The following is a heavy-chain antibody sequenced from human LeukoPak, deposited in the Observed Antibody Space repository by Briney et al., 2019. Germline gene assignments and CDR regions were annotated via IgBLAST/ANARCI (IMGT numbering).Heavy chain of an antibody. CDR2: INHSGST. Sequence: PSETLSLTCAVYGGSFSGYYWSWIRQPPGKGLEWIGEINHSGSTNYNPSLKSRVTMSVDTSKNQFSLKLSSVTAADTAVYYCARDTLFHYYDSSGYFDYWGQGTLVTVSS. CDR1: GGSFSGYY. V-gene: IGHV4-34*01. CDR3: ARDTLFHYYDSSGYFDY. D-gene: IGHD3-22*01. J-gene: IGHJ4*02.